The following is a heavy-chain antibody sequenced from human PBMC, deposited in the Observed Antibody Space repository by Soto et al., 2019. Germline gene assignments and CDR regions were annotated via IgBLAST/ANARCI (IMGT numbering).Heavy chain of an antibody. D-gene: IGHD2-15*01. Sequence: PSETLSLTCAVYGGSFSGYYWSWIRQPPGKGLEWIGYIYYSGNTKYNPSLKSRVTISVDTSKNQFSLRLTSVTAADTAVYYCAKQGGKYGIRSFDPWGQGTLVTVSS. J-gene: IGHJ5*02. CDR2: IYYSGNT. V-gene: IGHV4-59*08. CDR3: AKQGGKYGIRSFDP. CDR1: GGSFSGYY.